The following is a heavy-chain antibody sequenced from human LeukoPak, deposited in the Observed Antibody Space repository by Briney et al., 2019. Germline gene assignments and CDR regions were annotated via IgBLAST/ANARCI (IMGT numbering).Heavy chain of an antibody. CDR2: IYYSGST. Sequence: SQTLSLTCTVSGGSISSNVYYWSWIRQPPGKGLEWIGYIYYSGSTYYSPSLKSRLIMSADTSKNQFSLKLSFVTAADTALYYCVRGLDSSSYVDSWGQGTLVTVSS. J-gene: IGHJ4*02. V-gene: IGHV4-30-4*01. D-gene: IGHD6-13*01. CDR3: VRGLDSSSYVDS. CDR1: GGSISSNVYY.